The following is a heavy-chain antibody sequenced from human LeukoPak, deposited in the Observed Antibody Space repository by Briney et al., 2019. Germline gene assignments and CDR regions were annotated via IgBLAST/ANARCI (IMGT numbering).Heavy chain of an antibody. V-gene: IGHV3-23*01. D-gene: IGHD7-27*01. CDR1: GFTFSSYA. CDR3: AKSNWGWYYYYMDV. Sequence: GGSLRLSCAASGFTFSSYAMSWVRQAPGKGLEWVSAISGSGGSTYYADSVKGRFTISRDNSKNTLYLQMNSLRAEDTAVYYCAKSNWGWYYYYMDVWGKGTTVTVSS. J-gene: IGHJ6*03. CDR2: ISGSGGST.